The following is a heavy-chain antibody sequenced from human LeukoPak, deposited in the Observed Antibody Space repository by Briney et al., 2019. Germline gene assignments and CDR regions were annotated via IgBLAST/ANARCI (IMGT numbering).Heavy chain of an antibody. V-gene: IGHV1-2*02. J-gene: IGHJ3*02. D-gene: IGHD4-23*01. CDR3: ARDQYGGNSFDAFDI. CDR2: IHPRRGDT. Sequence: ASVKVSCKTSGYSFTAFYIHWVRQAPGQGLEWMGWIHPRRGDTNYAQKFQGRVTITADKSTSTAYMELSSLRSEDTAVYYCARDQYGGNSFDAFDIWGQGTMVTVSS. CDR1: GYSFTAFY.